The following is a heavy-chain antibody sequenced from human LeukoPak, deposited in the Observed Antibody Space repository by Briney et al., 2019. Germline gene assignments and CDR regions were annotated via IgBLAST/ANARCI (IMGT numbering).Heavy chain of an antibody. CDR3: ARMKFYDSTGYSPGHYMDV. D-gene: IGHD3-22*01. CDR1: GVSIISSNYY. CDR2: VFYTGTT. J-gene: IGHJ6*03. V-gene: IGHV4-39*06. Sequence: SETLSLTCTVSGVSIISSNYYWGWFRQPPGKGLEWIASVFYTGTTRHNPSLKSRVTMSVDASKNQFALKLSAVTAADTAVYYCARMKFYDSTGYSPGHYMDVWGKGTTVTVSS.